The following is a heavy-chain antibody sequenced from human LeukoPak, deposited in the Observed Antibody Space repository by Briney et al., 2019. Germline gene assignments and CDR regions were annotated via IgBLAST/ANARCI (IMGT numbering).Heavy chain of an antibody. V-gene: IGHV4-59*08. CDR3: ARQWGRLGFDY. D-gene: IGHD6-19*01. CDR2: IYYSGST. Sequence: SETLSLTCTVSGGSISNYYWSWIRQPPGKELEWIGYIYYSGSTNYNPSLKSRVTISVDTSKNQFSLKLSSVTAADTAMYYCARQWGRLGFDYWGQGTLVTVSS. CDR1: GGSISNYY. J-gene: IGHJ4*02.